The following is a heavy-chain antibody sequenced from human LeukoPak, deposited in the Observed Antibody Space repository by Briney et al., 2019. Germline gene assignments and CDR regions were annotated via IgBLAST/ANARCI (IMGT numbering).Heavy chain of an antibody. J-gene: IGHJ4*02. D-gene: IGHD6-19*01. CDR3: ARGKGVAGPFDY. V-gene: IGHV3-30-3*01. CDR1: GFTFSSYA. Sequence: GGSLRLSCAASGFTFSSYAMHWVRQAPGKGLEWVAVISYDGSNKYYADSVKGRFTISRDNSKNTLYLQMNSLRAEDTAVYYCARGKGVAGPFDYWGQGTLVTVSS. CDR2: ISYDGSNK.